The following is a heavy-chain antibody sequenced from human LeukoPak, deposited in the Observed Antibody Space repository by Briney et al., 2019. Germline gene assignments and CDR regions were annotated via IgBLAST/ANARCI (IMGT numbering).Heavy chain of an antibody. D-gene: IGHD6-19*01. V-gene: IGHV6-1*01. Sequence: SQTLSLTCAISGDSVSSNSAAWNWIRQSPSRGLEWLGRTYYRSKWYNDYAVSVKSRITINPDTSKNQFSLQLNSVTPEDTAVYYCVRAEYSSGWLEVDYWGQGTLVTVSS. CDR1: GDSVSSNSAA. CDR3: VRAEYSSGWLEVDY. J-gene: IGHJ4*02. CDR2: TYYRSKWYN.